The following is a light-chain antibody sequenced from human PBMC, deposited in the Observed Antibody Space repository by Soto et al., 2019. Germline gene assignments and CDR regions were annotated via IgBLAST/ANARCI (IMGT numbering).Light chain of an antibody. CDR1: SSDLGDSNF. J-gene: IGLJ3*02. V-gene: IGLV2-11*01. CDR2: DVN. CDR3: CSYTGNWV. Sequence: QSALTQPRSLSGSPGQSVTIYCTGASSDLGDSNFVSWYQQHPGEVPKLLIYDVNKRPSGVTDRFSGSKSGNTSSLTISGLQAEDEADYYCCSYTGNWVFGVGTQLTVL.